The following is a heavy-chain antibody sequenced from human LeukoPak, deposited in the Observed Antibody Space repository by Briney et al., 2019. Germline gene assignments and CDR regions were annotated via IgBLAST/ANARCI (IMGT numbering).Heavy chain of an antibody. D-gene: IGHD1-26*01. CDR2: IYSGGST. Sequence: PGGSLRLSYAASGFTVSSNYMSWVRQAPGKGLEWVSVIYSGGSTYYADSVKGRFTISRDNSKNTLYLQMNSLRAEDTAVYYCAREQIVGATGFDYWGQGTLVTVSS. J-gene: IGHJ4*02. V-gene: IGHV3-53*01. CDR3: AREQIVGATGFDY. CDR1: GFTVSSNY.